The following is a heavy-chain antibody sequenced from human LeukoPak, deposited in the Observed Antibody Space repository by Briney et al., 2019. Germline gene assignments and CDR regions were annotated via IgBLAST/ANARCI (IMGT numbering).Heavy chain of an antibody. CDR3: ARDFWGAYRVDYFDC. CDR2: ISSSGSTI. Sequence: GGSLRLSCAASGFTFSSYEMNWVRQAPGKGLEWVSYISSSGSTIYYADSVRGRFTISRDNAKKSLYLQMNSLRAEDTAVYYCARDFWGAYRVDYFDCWGQGTLVTVSS. CDR1: GFTFSSYE. J-gene: IGHJ4*02. V-gene: IGHV3-48*03. D-gene: IGHD3-3*01.